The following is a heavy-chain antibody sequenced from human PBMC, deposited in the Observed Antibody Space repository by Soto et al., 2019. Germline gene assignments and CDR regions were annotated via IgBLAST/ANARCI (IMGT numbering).Heavy chain of an antibody. D-gene: IGHD1-26*01. CDR2: SRNKPNSYTT. CDR1: GFTFSDHS. CDR3: ARGGSGIYYYNSAMDV. J-gene: IGHJ6*02. V-gene: IGHV3-72*01. Sequence: GGSLRLSCAASGFTFSDHSMDWVRQAPGKGLEWVGRSRNKPNSYTTDYAASVKGRFTISRDDSENLVHLQMISLKTEDTAVYYCARGGSGIYYYNSAMDVWGQGTTVTVSS.